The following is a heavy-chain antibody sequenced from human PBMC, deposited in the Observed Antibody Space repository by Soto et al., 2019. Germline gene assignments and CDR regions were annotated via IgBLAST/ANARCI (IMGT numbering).Heavy chain of an antibody. CDR2: IYYSGST. Sequence: PSETLSLTCTVSGGSISSSSYYWGWIRQPPGKGLEWIGSIYYSGSTYYNPSLKSRVTISVDTSKNQFSLKLSSVTAADTAVYYCASPSGDIVVVVAAPSSPPDAFDIWGQGTMVTVSS. V-gene: IGHV4-39*01. J-gene: IGHJ3*02. CDR3: ASPSGDIVVVVAAPSSPPDAFDI. D-gene: IGHD2-15*01. CDR1: GGSISSSSYY.